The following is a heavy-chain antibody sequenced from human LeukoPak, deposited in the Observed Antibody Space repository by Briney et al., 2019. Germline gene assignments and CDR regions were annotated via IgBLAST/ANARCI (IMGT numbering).Heavy chain of an antibody. Sequence: PGGSLRLSCAASGFTFSSYSMNWVRQAPGKGLEWVSGISGTTSGTYYADSVKGRFTISRDNSKNTLFLHMNSLRAEDTAVYYCAKGEKTRPFGGVIDYWGQGTLVTVSS. CDR3: AKGEKTRPFGGVIDY. CDR1: GFTFSSYS. CDR2: ISGTTSGT. D-gene: IGHD3-16*02. J-gene: IGHJ4*02. V-gene: IGHV3-23*01.